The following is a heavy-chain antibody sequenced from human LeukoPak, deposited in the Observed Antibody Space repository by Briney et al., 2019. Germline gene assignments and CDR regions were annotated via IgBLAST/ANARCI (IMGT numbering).Heavy chain of an antibody. V-gene: IGHV3-30*18. J-gene: IGHJ4*02. CDR1: GFTFSSYG. CDR3: AKETAAWDFDY. D-gene: IGHD6-13*01. Sequence: PGKSLRLSCAASGFTFSSYGMHWVRQAPGKGLEWVAVISYDGSNKYYADSVKGRFTISRDNSKNTLCLQMNSLRAEDTAVYYCAKETAAWDFDYWGQGTLVTVSS. CDR2: ISYDGSNK.